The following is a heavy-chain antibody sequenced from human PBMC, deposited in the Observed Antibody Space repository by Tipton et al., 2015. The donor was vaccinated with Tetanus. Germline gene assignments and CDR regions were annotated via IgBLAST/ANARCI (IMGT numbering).Heavy chain of an antibody. CDR2: IYHTGST. J-gene: IGHJ5*02. CDR3: ARAPSTYYTGSWVHNWFDP. V-gene: IGHV4-31*02. CDR1: GASFSSGGYY. Sequence: GASFSSGGYYWSWIRQHPGRGLEWIGYIYHTGSTYYNPSLKSRLTISIDTSKNQFSLNLRSVTAADTAVYYCARAPSTYYTGSWVHNWFDPWGLGTLVTVSS. D-gene: IGHD1-26*01.